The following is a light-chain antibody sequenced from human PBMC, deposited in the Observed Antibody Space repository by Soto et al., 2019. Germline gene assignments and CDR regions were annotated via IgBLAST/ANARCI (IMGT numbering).Light chain of an antibody. CDR1: QTVDPGY. Sequence: EIVLTQSPGTLSLSPGETATLSCKTSQTVDPGYLVWYQQRPGQPPRLLNYEASIRAPGVPDRFTASGSGTDFTLTVSRLEPEDFAVYYCQFYGSAFGQGTKLDFK. CDR3: QFYGSA. J-gene: IGKJ2*01. CDR2: EAS. V-gene: IGKV3-20*01.